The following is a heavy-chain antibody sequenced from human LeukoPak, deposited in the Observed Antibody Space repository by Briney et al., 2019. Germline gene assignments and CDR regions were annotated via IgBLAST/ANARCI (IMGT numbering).Heavy chain of an antibody. CDR3: AKRGYCSGGRCYSFHFDY. J-gene: IGHJ4*02. D-gene: IGHD2-15*01. V-gene: IGHV3-30*18. CDR1: GFTFSSHG. CDR2: MSYDGTNK. Sequence: GGSLRLSCAASGFTFSSHGMHWVCQAPGKGLEWVALMSYDGTNKVYADSVKGRFTISRDNSKNTLYLEMNNLRAEDTAVYYCAKRGYCSGGRCYSFHFDYWGQGTLVTVSS.